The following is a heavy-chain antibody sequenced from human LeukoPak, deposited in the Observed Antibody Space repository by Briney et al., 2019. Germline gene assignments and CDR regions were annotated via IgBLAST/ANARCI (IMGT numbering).Heavy chain of an antibody. J-gene: IGHJ6*03. CDR1: GFTFSTYP. D-gene: IGHD1-26*01. V-gene: IGHV3-48*04. CDR2: ISSRSSTI. Sequence: PGGSLRLSCAASGFTFSTYPMNWVRQAPGKGLEWVSYISSRSSTIYYADSVKGRFTISRDNAKDSLYLQMNSLRAEDTALYYCTRAPPIGGSYYYYYMDVWGKGTTVTVSS. CDR3: TRAPPIGGSYYYYYMDV.